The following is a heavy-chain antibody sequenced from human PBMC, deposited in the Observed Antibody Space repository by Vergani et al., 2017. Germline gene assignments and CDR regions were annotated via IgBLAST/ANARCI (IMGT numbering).Heavy chain of an antibody. D-gene: IGHD6-13*01. CDR2: ISSSGSTI. Sequence: EVQLVESGGGLVQPGGSLRLSCAASGFTFSSYEVNWVRQAPGKGLEWVSYISSSGSTIYYADSVKGRFTISRDNAKNSLYLQMNSLRAEDTAVYYCARERAASSSWHYYYGMDVWGQGTTVTVSS. CDR1: GFTFSSYE. J-gene: IGHJ6*02. CDR3: ARERAASSSWHYYYGMDV. V-gene: IGHV3-48*03.